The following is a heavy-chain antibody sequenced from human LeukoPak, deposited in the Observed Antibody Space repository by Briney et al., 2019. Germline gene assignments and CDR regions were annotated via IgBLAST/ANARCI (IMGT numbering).Heavy chain of an antibody. CDR3: AKGSGSSPYISMVV. V-gene: IGHV3-23*01. CDR1: GFTFSSYA. Sequence: GGSLRLSRAASGFTFSSYALNGVRQSPGKGREWGSDLSGSGGETFYADSVKGRFTISRDNSGNTQYLQMNSLRAEDTVLYYCAKGSGSSPYISMVVWGQGTTVTVS. CDR2: LSGSGGET. D-gene: IGHD2-2*02. J-gene: IGHJ6*02.